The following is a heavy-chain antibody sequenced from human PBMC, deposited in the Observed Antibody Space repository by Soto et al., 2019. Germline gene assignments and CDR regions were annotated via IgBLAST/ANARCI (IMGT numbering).Heavy chain of an antibody. V-gene: IGHV4-59*01. J-gene: IGHJ6*02. CDR2: IYYIYASGST. CDR3: ARGTSSSYYGYYGMGV. D-gene: IGHD3-22*01. CDR1: GGSISSYY. Sequence: PSETLSLTCTVSGGSISSYYWSWIRQSPQKGLEWIGYIYYIYASGSTNYNPSLKSRVTISVDTSKNQFSLKLSSVTAADTAVYYCARGTSSSYYGYYGMGVWGQGTTVTVSS.